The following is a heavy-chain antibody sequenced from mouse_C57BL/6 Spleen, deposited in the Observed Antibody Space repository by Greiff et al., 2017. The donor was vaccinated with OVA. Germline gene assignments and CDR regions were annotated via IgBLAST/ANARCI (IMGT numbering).Heavy chain of an antibody. D-gene: IGHD1-1*01. CDR3: TTGSSPFFAY. CDR1: GYTFTDYE. CDR2: IDPETGGT. J-gene: IGHJ3*01. Sequence: QVQLQQSGAELVRPGASVTLSCKASGYTFTDYEMHWVKQTPVHGLEWIGAIDPETGGTAYNQKFKGKAILTADKSSSTAYMELRSLTSEDSAVYYCTTGSSPFFAYWGQGTLVTVSA. V-gene: IGHV1-15*01.